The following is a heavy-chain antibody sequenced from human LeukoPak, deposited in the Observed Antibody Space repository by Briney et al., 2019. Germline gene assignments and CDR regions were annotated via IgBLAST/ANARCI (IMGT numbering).Heavy chain of an antibody. V-gene: IGHV3-23*01. CDR2: ISGSGGST. D-gene: IGHD4-17*01. CDR3: AKAPSRRGDYDDY. J-gene: IGHJ4*02. Sequence: GGSLRLSCAASGFTFSSYAMNWVRQAPGKGLEWVSAISGSGGSTYYADSVKGRFTISRDNSKNTLYLQMNSLRAEDTAVYYCAKAPSRRGDYDDYWGQGTLVTVSS. CDR1: GFTFSSYA.